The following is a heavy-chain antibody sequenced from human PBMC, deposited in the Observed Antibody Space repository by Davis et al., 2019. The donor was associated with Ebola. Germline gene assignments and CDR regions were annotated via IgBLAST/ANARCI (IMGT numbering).Heavy chain of an antibody. Sequence: AASVTVSCMASRYTFTSYVIPWVRQATGQGLEWMGWMNPNSGNTGYAQKFQGRVTLTRSTSISTAYMELSSLRSDDPAVYYCARAPSLKADGPTWYNWVDPWGQGTLVTVSS. CDR2: MNPNSGNT. CDR1: RYTFTSYV. D-gene: IGHD2-8*01. J-gene: IGHJ5*02. CDR3: ARAPSLKADGPTWYNWVDP. V-gene: IGHV1-8*01.